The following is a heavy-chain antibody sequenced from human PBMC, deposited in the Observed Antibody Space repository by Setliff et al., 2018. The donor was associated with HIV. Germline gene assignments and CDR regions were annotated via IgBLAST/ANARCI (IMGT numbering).Heavy chain of an antibody. CDR3: ARELCTGGYCYSDY. Sequence: TGGSLRLSCEASGFIFSRYWMSWVRQAPGKGLEWVANIKQDGSETYYVDSVKGRFTISRDNAKNSLYLQMNSLRAEDTAVFYCARELCTGGYCYSDYWGQGTLVTVSS. D-gene: IGHD2-8*02. J-gene: IGHJ4*02. V-gene: IGHV3-7*01. CDR1: GFIFSRYW. CDR2: IKQDGSET.